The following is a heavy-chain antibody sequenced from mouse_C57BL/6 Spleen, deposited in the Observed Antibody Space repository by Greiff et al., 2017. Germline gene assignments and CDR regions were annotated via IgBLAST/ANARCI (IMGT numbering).Heavy chain of an antibody. D-gene: IGHD1-1*01. CDR1: GYTFTDYY. J-gene: IGHJ2*01. CDR3: AREGLLLRSDFDY. V-gene: IGHV1-26*01. Sequence: EVQLQQSGPELVKPGASVKISCKASGYTFTDYYMNWVKQSHGKSLEWIGDINPNNGGTSYNQKFKGKATLTVDKSSSTAYMELRSLTSEDSAVYYCAREGLLLRSDFDYWGQGTTLTVSS. CDR2: INPNNGGT.